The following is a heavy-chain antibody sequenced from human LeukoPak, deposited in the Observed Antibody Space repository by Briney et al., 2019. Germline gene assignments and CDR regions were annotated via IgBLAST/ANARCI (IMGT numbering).Heavy chain of an antibody. CDR1: GYTFTSYD. Sequence: ASVKVSCKASGYTFTSYDINWVRQATGQGLEWMGWMNPNSGNTGYAQKFQGRVTITRNTSISTAYMELSSLRSEDTAVYYCARRRSSSPYYYYYYMDVWGKGTTVTVSS. CDR2: MNPNSGNT. V-gene: IGHV1-8*03. J-gene: IGHJ6*03. CDR3: ARRRSSSPYYYYYYMDV. D-gene: IGHD6-13*01.